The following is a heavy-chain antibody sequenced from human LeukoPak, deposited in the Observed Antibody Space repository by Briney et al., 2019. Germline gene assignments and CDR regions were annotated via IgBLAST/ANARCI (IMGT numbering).Heavy chain of an antibody. V-gene: IGHV3-23*01. CDR2: ISGSGGST. Sequence: GGSLRLSCAASGFTFSSYAMSWVRQAPGKGLEWVSAISGSGGSTYYADSVKGRFIISRDNSKNTLYLQMNSLRAEDTAVYYCAKGDGDYGYYYYGMDVWGQGTTVTVSS. CDR1: GFTFSSYA. D-gene: IGHD4-17*01. J-gene: IGHJ6*02. CDR3: AKGDGDYGYYYYGMDV.